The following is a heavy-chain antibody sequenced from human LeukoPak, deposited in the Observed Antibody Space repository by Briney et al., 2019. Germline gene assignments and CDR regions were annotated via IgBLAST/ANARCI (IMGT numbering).Heavy chain of an antibody. CDR1: GYTFTSYY. J-gene: IGHJ5*02. V-gene: IGHV1-46*03. D-gene: IGHD1-14*01. Sequence: ASVEVSCKASGYTFTSYYMHWVRQAPGQGLEWMGIINPSGGSTSYAQKFQGRVTMTRDTSTSTVYMELSSLRSEDTAVYYCASSFGGTLRWFDPWGQGTLSPSPQ. CDR3: ASSFGGTLRWFDP. CDR2: INPSGGST.